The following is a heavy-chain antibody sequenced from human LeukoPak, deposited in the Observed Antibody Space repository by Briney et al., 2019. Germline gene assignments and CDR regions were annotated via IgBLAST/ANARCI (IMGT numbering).Heavy chain of an antibody. Sequence: PSETLSLTCTIFGASPSDYYWSWVRQPPGKGLEWIGYIHHTGSFDYNPSLNSRATISLDTSKNQFSLKLTSVTAADTAVYYCTRGHWALDCWGQGPLVTVSS. D-gene: IGHD3-16*01. CDR3: TRGHWALDC. J-gene: IGHJ4*02. CDR1: GASPSDYY. CDR2: IHHTGSF. V-gene: IGHV4-59*01.